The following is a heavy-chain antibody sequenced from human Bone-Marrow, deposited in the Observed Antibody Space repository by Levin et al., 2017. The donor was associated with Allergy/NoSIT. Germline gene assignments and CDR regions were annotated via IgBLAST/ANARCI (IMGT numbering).Heavy chain of an antibody. D-gene: IGHD3-10*01. CDR2: ISGSGDYI. Sequence: GGSLRLSCAASGFTFSSFHIHWVRQAPGKGLEWVASISGSGDYIYYADSVKGRFTISRDNATNSVHLQMDSLRAEDTAVYYCARLGMTSGVFLAEYYNGFDVWGQGTTVTVSS. J-gene: IGHJ6*02. CDR3: ARLGMTSGVFLAEYYNGFDV. V-gene: IGHV3-21*01. CDR1: GFTFSSFH.